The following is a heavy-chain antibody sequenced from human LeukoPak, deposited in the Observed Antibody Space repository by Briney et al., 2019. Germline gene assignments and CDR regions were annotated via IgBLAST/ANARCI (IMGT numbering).Heavy chain of an antibody. CDR2: IYTSGST. CDR3: ARGDCGGDCYTEYFQH. V-gene: IGHV4-61*02. CDR1: GGSISSGSYY. D-gene: IGHD2-21*02. Sequence: SQTLSLTCTVSGGSISSGSYYWSWIRQPAGKGLEWIGRIYTSGSTNYNPSLKSRVTISLDTSKNQFSLKLSSVTAADTAVYHCARGDCGGDCYTEYFQHWGQGTLVTVSS. J-gene: IGHJ1*01.